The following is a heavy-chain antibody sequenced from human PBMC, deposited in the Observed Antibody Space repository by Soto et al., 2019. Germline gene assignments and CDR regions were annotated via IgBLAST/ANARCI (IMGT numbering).Heavy chain of an antibody. D-gene: IGHD3-3*01. J-gene: IGHJ6*03. CDR2: ISSDGSNK. V-gene: IGHV3-30*18. Sequence: GGSLRLSCAASGFTFSSYGMHWVRQAPGKGLEWVAVISSDGSNKYYADSVKGRFTISRDNSKNTLYWQMNSLRAEDTAVYYCAKDPENYDFWSGYRREGYYYYYMDVWGKGTTVTVSS. CDR1: GFTFSSYG. CDR3: AKDPENYDFWSGYRREGYYYYYMDV.